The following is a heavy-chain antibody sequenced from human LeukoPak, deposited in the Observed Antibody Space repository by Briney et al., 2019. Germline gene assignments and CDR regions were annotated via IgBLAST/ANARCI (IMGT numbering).Heavy chain of an antibody. CDR3: AKGLGVAGALRDY. CDR2: ISYDGSNK. J-gene: IGHJ4*02. CDR1: GFTFSSYG. Sequence: GGSLRLSCAASGFTFSSYGMHWVHQVPGKGLEWVAVISYDGSNKYYADSVKGRFTISRDNSKNTLYLQMNSLRAEDTAVYYCAKGLGVAGALRDYWGQGTLVTVSS. V-gene: IGHV3-30*18. D-gene: IGHD3-3*01.